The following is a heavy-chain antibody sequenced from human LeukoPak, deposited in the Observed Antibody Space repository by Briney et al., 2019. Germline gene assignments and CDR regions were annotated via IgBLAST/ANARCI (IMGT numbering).Heavy chain of an antibody. CDR3: AKDLGDCGGDCYWGLDY. V-gene: IGHV3-7*01. J-gene: IGHJ4*02. Sequence: GGSLRLSCAASGFTFSSYWMSWVRQAPGKGLEWVANIKQDGSEKYYADSVKGRFTISRDNSKNTLYLQMNSLRAEDTAVYYCAKDLGDCGGDCYWGLDYWGQGTLVTVSS. CDR2: IKQDGSEK. CDR1: GFTFSSYW. D-gene: IGHD2-21*02.